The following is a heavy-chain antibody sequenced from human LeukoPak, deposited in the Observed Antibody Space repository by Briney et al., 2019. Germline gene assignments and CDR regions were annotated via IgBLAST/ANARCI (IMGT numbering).Heavy chain of an antibody. V-gene: IGHV1-46*01. Sequence: ASVKVSCTASGYTFTSYYMHWVRQAPGQGLEWMGIINPSGGSTSYAQKFQGRVTMTRDTSTSTVYMELSSLRSEDTAVYYCARVAMVRGVDEYFQHWGQGTLVTVSS. J-gene: IGHJ1*01. D-gene: IGHD3-10*01. CDR2: INPSGGST. CDR1: GYTFTSYY. CDR3: ARVAMVRGVDEYFQH.